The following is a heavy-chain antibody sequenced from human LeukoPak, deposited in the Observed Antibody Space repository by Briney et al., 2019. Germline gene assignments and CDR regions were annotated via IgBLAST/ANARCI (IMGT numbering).Heavy chain of an antibody. V-gene: IGHV3-21*06. J-gene: IGHJ6*02. CDR2: ISSHSIHI. D-gene: IGHD2-8*01. CDR1: GFPFSSYS. Sequence: GGSLRLSCAASGFPFSSYSMHWVRQAPGKGLEWVSSISSHSIHIYYADSVKGRFTISRDNAKNSLYLQMNSLRAEDTAVYYCAKVYSAVGSGIDVWGQGTTVTVSS. CDR3: AKVYSAVGSGIDV.